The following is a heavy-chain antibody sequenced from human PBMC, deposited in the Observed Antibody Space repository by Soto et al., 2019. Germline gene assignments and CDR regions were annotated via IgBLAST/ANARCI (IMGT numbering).Heavy chain of an antibody. CDR2: IYYSGST. Sequence: SETLSLTCTVSGGSISSYYWSWIRQPPGKGLEWIGYIYYSGSTNYNPSLKSRVTISVDTSKNQFSLKLSSVTAADAAVYYCARERYYGMDVWGQGTTVTVSS. CDR3: ARERYYGMDV. V-gene: IGHV4-59*01. CDR1: GGSISSYY. J-gene: IGHJ6*02.